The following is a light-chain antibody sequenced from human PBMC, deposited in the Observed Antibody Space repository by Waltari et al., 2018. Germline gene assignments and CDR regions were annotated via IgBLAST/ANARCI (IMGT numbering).Light chain of an antibody. CDR3: QQRSNWPIT. Sequence: EIVLTQSPATLSLSPGERATLSCRASRRVSSDLAWYQQKPGQAPRLLIYDASNRATGIPARFSGSGSGTDFTLTISSLEPEDFAVYYCQQRSNWPITFGQGTRLEIK. CDR1: RRVSSD. CDR2: DAS. J-gene: IGKJ5*01. V-gene: IGKV3-11*01.